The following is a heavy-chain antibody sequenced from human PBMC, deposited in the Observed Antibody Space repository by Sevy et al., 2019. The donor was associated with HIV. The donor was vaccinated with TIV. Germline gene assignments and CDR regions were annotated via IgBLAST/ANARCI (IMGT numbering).Heavy chain of an antibody. D-gene: IGHD2-8*01. CDR2: IKSKSEGGTT. CDR3: TIDRGDCIDGVCGEYIDS. J-gene: IGHJ4*02. CDR1: GFTFSNAW. V-gene: IGHV3-15*01. Sequence: GGSLRLSCGASGFTFSNAWMTWVRQAPGKGLEWVGRIKSKSEGGTTDYAAPVKGRFTISRDDSKHTLYLQMNSLKSDDTAVYYCTIDRGDCIDGVCGEYIDSWGQGTLVTVSS.